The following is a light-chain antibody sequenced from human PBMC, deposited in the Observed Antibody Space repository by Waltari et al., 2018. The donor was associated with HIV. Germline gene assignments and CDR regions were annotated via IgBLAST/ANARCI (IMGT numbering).Light chain of an antibody. CDR3: SSYTSNITRV. CDR1: SSDVGGYNY. J-gene: IGLJ3*02. Sequence: QSALTQPASVSGSPGQSITISCTGTSSDVGGYNYVSWYQQHPGKAPKLWIYDVSILPSGVSNRFSGSKSGNSASLTISGLQAEDEADYYCSSYTSNITRVFGGGTKLTVL. CDR2: DVS. V-gene: IGLV2-14*03.